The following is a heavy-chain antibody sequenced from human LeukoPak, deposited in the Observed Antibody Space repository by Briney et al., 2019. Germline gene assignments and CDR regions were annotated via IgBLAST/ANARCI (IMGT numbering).Heavy chain of an antibody. D-gene: IGHD2-2*01. CDR1: GGSISSGLYS. V-gene: IGHV4-30-2*01. CDR3: AGLQYCSGTSCYWFDP. Sequence: PSETLSLTCTVSGGSISSGLYSWSWIRQPLGKGLEWIGYIYHTGSTYYNPSLKSRVTISVDTSKNQFSLRLSSVTAADTAVYYCAGLQYCSGTSCYWFDPWGQGTLVTVSS. CDR2: IYHTGST. J-gene: IGHJ5*02.